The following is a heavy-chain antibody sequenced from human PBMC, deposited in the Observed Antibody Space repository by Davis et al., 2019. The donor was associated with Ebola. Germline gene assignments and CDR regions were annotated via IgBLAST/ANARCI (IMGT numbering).Heavy chain of an antibody. CDR1: GGSFSGYY. Sequence: MPGGSLRLSCAVYGGSFSGYYWSWIRQPPGKGLEWIGEINHSGSTNYNPSLKSRVTISVDTSKNQFSLKLSSVTAADTAVYYCARARGISTWFDPWGQGTLVTVSS. CDR3: ARARGISTWFDP. CDR2: INHSGST. V-gene: IGHV4-34*01. D-gene: IGHD3-3*01. J-gene: IGHJ5*02.